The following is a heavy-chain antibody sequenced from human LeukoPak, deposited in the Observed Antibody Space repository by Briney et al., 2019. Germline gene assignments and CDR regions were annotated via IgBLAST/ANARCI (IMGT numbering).Heavy chain of an antibody. CDR3: ARVKTMIIVVSLFDY. CDR2: IIPIFGTA. V-gene: IGHV1-69*06. J-gene: IGHJ4*02. Sequence: ASVKVSCKASGGTFSSYAIIWVRQAPGQGLEWMGGIIPIFGTANYAQKFQGRVTITADKSTSTAYMELSSLRSEDTAVYYCARVKTMIIVVSLFDYWGQGTLVTVSS. CDR1: GGTFSSYA. D-gene: IGHD3-22*01.